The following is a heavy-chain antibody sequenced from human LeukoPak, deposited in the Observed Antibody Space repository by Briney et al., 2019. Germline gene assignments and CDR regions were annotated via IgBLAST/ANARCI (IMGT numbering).Heavy chain of an antibody. CDR3: AKRVAAPNYYFDY. V-gene: IGHV3-23*01. D-gene: IGHD2-15*01. Sequence: GGSLRLSCAASGFTFSGYPMSWVRQAPGKGLEWVSTVAGGGGSTFYADSVKGRFTISRDNSKNTLYLQMNTLRAEDTAVYYCAKRVAAPNYYFDYWGQGTLVTVSS. CDR1: GFTFSGYP. CDR2: VAGGGGST. J-gene: IGHJ4*02.